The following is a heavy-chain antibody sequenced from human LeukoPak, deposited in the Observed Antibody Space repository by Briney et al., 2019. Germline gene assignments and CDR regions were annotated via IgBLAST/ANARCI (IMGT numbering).Heavy chain of an antibody. J-gene: IGHJ4*02. CDR1: GFTFNNYA. CDR3: AKGRGITRPPFDY. D-gene: IGHD3-10*01. CDR2: ISGSGDST. Sequence: GESLRLSCAVSGFTFNNYAMSWVRQAPGKGLEWVSAISGSGDSTYYADSVKGRFTISRDNSKNTQYLQMNSLRAEDTAIYYCAKGRGITRPPFDYWGQGTLVTVSS. V-gene: IGHV3-23*01.